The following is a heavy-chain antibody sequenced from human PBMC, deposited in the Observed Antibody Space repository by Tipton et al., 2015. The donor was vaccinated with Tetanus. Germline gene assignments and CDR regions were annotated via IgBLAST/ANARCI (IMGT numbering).Heavy chain of an antibody. CDR2: ISGSGGST. Sequence: GSLRLSCAASGFTFSSYAMSWVRQAPGKGLEWVSAISGSGGSTYYADSVKGRFTISRDNSKNTLYLQMNSLRAEDTAVYYCFTGEIAAAGILDYWGQGTLVTVSS. J-gene: IGHJ4*02. D-gene: IGHD6-13*01. CDR1: GFTFSSYA. CDR3: FTGEIAAAGILDY. V-gene: IGHV3-23*01.